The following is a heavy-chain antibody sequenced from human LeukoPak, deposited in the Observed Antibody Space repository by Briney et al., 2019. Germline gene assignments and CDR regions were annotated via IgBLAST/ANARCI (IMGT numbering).Heavy chain of an antibody. V-gene: IGHV3-53*01. D-gene: IGHD4-17*01. Sequence: GGSLRLSCAASGFTVSSNYMSWVRQPPGKGLKWVSVVYRGGDTYYADSVKGRFTISRDNSKNILYLQMNSLRAEDTAVYYCARDGGFDYGDYLAYWGLGTLVTVSS. J-gene: IGHJ4*02. CDR3: ARDGGFDYGDYLAY. CDR1: GFTVSSNY. CDR2: VYRGGDT.